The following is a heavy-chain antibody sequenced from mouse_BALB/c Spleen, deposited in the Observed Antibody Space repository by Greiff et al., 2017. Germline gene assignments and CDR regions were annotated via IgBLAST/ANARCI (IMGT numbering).Heavy chain of an antibody. CDR3: ARYYGNPGAMDY. V-gene: IGHV1-69*02. CDR1: GYTFTSYW. CDR2: IDPSDSET. J-gene: IGHJ4*01. D-gene: IGHD2-1*01. Sequence: QVQLQQPGAELVKPGAPVKLSCKASGYTFTSYWMNWVKQRPGRGLEWIGRIDPSDSETHYNQKFKDKATLTVDKSSSTAYIQLSSLTSEDSAVYYCARYYGNPGAMDYWGQGTSVTVSS.